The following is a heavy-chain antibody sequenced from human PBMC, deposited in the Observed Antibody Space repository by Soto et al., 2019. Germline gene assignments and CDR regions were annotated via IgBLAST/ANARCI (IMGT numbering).Heavy chain of an antibody. V-gene: IGHV4-4*07. J-gene: IGHJ5*02. Sequence: ETLSLTCTVSGGAISGYYWTWIRQSDGEGLEWIGRIYSSGSTNYNPSLKSRVTISLDTSMNYFSLRLSSVTAADTAVYYCARGQRFSDWFDPWGQGTLVTVSS. CDR1: GGAISGYY. D-gene: IGHD3-3*01. CDR2: IYSSGST. CDR3: ARGQRFSDWFDP.